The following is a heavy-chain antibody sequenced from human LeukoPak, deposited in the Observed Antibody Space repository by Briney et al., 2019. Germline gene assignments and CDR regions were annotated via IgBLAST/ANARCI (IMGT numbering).Heavy chain of an antibody. V-gene: IGHV4-34*01. J-gene: IGHJ3*02. CDR1: GGSFSGYY. D-gene: IGHD6-19*01. Sequence: SETPSLTCAVYGGSFSGYYWTWIRQPPGKGLEWIGEINHSGSTNYNPSLKSRVTISPDTSKNQLSLKLNSVTAADTAVYYCVRGHLVGGWFKYDAFDIWGQGTMVTVSS. CDR3: VRGHLVGGWFKYDAFDI. CDR2: INHSGST.